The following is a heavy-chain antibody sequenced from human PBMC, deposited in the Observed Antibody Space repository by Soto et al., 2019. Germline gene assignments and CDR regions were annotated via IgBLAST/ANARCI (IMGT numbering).Heavy chain of an antibody. V-gene: IGHV4-34*01. CDR1: GGSFSGHY. D-gene: IGHD1-1*01. CDR3: TRSFEGRAGTWYFDY. J-gene: IGHJ4*02. Sequence: PSETLSLTCAVYGGSFSGHYWSWIRQSPGKGLEWIGEINHRGSGNTNPSLKSRVAISVDRSKNQFSLKLNSVTAADTAVYYCTRSFEGRAGTWYFDYWCQGALVTV. CDR2: INHRGSG.